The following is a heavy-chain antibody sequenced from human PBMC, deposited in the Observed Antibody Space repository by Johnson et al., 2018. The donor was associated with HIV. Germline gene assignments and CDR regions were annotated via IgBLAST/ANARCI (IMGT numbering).Heavy chain of an antibody. CDR1: GFSFSTYN. Sequence: QVQLVESGGGVVQPGRSLRLSCAASGFSFSTYNMHWVRHAPGRGLEWVAFISYSGSDTYYVDSVKGRFTVSRDNSENTLFLQMNSLRDEDTAVDYCAKERTAMVTPFDAWGQGTRVTVSS. V-gene: IGHV3-30*18. CDR2: ISYSGSDT. J-gene: IGHJ3*01. D-gene: IGHD5-18*01. CDR3: AKERTAMVTPFDA.